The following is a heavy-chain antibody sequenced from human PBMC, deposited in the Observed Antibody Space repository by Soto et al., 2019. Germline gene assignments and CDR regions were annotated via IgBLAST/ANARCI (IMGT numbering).Heavy chain of an antibody. J-gene: IGHJ4*02. V-gene: IGHV3-30-3*01. D-gene: IGHD2-2*01. Sequence: QVQLVESGGGVVQPGRSLRLSCAASGFTFSSYALHWVRQAPGKGLEWVAVISYDGSNKDYADSVKGRFTISRDNSKNTLYLQMNSLRAEDTAVYYCARGPSSLTRFDYWGQGTLVTVSS. CDR2: ISYDGSNK. CDR3: ARGPSSLTRFDY. CDR1: GFTFSSYA.